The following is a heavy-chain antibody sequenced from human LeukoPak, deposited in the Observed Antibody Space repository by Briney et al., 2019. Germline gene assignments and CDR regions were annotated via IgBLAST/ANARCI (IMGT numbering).Heavy chain of an antibody. D-gene: IGHD6-13*01. CDR3: GRGSNWYMSDL. CDR1: GFTSSSYA. CDR2: IIGGGVST. Sequence: GGSLRFSCAASGFTSSSYAMSWVRQAPGKGLEWVSAIIGGGVSTYYSDSVKGRVTLSRDTSKSTLYLQRNSLRAADTAVYFCGRGSNWYMSDLWGQGTLVSVSS. V-gene: IGHV3-23*01. J-gene: IGHJ4*02.